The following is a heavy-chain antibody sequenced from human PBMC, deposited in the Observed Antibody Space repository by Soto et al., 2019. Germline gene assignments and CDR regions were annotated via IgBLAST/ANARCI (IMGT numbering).Heavy chain of an antibody. D-gene: IGHD3-16*01. CDR2: ISSSSSYI. Sequence: EVQLVESGGGLVKPGGSLRLSCAASGFTFSSYSINWVRQAPGKGLEWVSSISSSSSYIYYADSVKGRFTISRDNAKNSLYLQMNSLRAEDTAVYYCARDHRGGVEQPFDYWGQGTLVTVSS. J-gene: IGHJ4*02. CDR1: GFTFSSYS. CDR3: ARDHRGGVEQPFDY. V-gene: IGHV3-21*01.